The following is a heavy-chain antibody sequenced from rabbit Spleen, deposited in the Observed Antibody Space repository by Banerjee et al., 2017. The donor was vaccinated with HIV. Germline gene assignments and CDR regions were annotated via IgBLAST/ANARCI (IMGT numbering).Heavy chain of an antibody. CDR2: IYAGSGGRT. Sequence: QSLEESGGDLVKPGASLTLTCTASGFTLSNYWMCWVRQAPGKGLEWIACIYAGSGGRTDYANWAKGRFTISKISSTTVTLHMTSLTAADTATYFCARNFYTFGYAGVAYALNLWGPGTLVTVS. D-gene: IGHD6-1*01. CDR3: ARNFYTFGYAGVAYALNL. V-gene: IGHV1S40*01. CDR1: GFTLSNYW. J-gene: IGHJ4*01.